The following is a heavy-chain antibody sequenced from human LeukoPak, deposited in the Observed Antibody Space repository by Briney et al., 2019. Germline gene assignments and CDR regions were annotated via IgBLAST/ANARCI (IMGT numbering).Heavy chain of an antibody. V-gene: IGHV4-59*11. D-gene: IGHD3-22*01. CDR2: IYYSGST. CDR1: GGSISSHY. CDR3: ARTPYYYDSSGFSYYFDY. J-gene: IGHJ4*02. Sequence: SETLSLTCTVSGGSISSHYWSWIRQSPGKGLEWIGYIYYSGSTNYNPSLKSRVTISVDTSKNQFSLKLSSVTAADTAVYYCARTPYYYDSSGFSYYFDYWGQGTLVTISS.